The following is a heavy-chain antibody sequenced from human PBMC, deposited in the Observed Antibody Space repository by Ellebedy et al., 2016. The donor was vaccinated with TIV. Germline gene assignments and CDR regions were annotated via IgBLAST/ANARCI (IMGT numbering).Heavy chain of an antibody. CDR2: ISATGYDT. V-gene: IGHV3-23*01. J-gene: IGHJ4*02. CDR1: GFTFDNYA. D-gene: IGHD6-13*01. CDR3: TKDSGFVAAAGTGY. Sequence: PGGSLRLSCAASGFTFDNYAMSWVRQAPGKGLEWVSTISATGYDTYYADSVEGRFAISRDNSKNTLYLQMNSLRVEDTAVYYCTKDSGFVAAAGTGYWGQGTLVTVSS.